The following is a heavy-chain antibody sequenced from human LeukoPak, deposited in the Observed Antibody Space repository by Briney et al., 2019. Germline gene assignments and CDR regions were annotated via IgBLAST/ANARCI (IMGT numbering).Heavy chain of an antibody. J-gene: IGHJ4*02. V-gene: IGHV4-38-2*01. CDR1: NYPISSGYY. D-gene: IGHD3-16*02. CDR2: IYHRGNT. CDR3: ARIRMITFGGVIVRTYYFDY. Sequence: PSETLSLTCAVSNYPISSGYYWGWIRQPPGKGLEWIGSIYHRGNTYYNPSLKSRVTISVDTSKNQFSLKLSSVTAADTAVYYCARIRMITFGGVIVRTYYFDYWGQGTLVIVSS.